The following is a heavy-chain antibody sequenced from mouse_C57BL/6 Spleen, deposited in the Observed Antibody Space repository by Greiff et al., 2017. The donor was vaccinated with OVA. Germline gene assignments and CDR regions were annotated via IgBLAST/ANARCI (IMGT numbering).Heavy chain of an antibody. CDR3: ASYGSLPCAY. D-gene: IGHD1-1*01. CDR1: GYTFTSYT. CDR2: INPSSGYT. J-gene: IGHJ3*01. Sequence: VQLQQSGAELARPGASVKMSCKASGYTFTSYTMHWVKQRPGQGLEWIGYINPSSGYTKYNQKFKDKATLTADKSSSTAYMQLSSLTSEDAAVYYCASYGSLPCAYWGQGTLVTVSA. V-gene: IGHV1-4*01.